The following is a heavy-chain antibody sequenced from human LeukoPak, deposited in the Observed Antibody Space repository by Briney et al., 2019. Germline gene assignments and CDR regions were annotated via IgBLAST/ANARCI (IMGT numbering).Heavy chain of an antibody. CDR3: ARGMIGDAFDI. CDR2: INPSGGST. D-gene: IGHD3-22*01. V-gene: IGHV1-46*01. Sequence: ASVKVSCKASGYTFTSYYMHWGRQAPGQGLEWMGIINPSGGSTNYAQKLQGRVTMTTDTSTSTAYMERRSLRSDDTAVYYCARGMIGDAFDIWGQGTMVTVSS. CDR1: GYTFTSYY. J-gene: IGHJ3*02.